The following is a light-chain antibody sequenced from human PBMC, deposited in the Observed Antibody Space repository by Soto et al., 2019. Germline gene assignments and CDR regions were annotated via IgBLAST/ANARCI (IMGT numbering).Light chain of an antibody. CDR3: QQYDDLPLT. J-gene: IGKJ4*01. V-gene: IGKV1-33*01. CDR2: AAS. Sequence: DIQMTQSPSSLSASVGDRVTITCQASQDISNYLNWYQHKPGKAPKLLIYAASNLETGVPSRFSGSGSGTDFTFTISSLQPEDFVTYFCQQYDDLPLTFGGGTKVEIK. CDR1: QDISNY.